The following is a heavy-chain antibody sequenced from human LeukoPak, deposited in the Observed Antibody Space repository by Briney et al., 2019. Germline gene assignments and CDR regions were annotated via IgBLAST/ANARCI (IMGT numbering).Heavy chain of an antibody. CDR1: GFTVSSNY. D-gene: IGHD3-10*01. CDR3: ARGYGSGEDGDY. Sequence: GGSLRLSCAASGFTVSSNYMSWVRQAPGKGLEWVSGINWNGGSTGYADSVKGRFTTSRDNAKNSLYLQMNSLRAEDTALYYCARGYGSGEDGDYWGQGTLVTVSS. CDR2: INWNGGST. J-gene: IGHJ4*02. V-gene: IGHV3-20*04.